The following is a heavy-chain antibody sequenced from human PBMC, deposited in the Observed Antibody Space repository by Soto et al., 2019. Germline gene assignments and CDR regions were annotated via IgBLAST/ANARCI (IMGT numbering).Heavy chain of an antibody. CDR1: GYTFTGYY. Sequence: ASVKVSCKASGYTFTGYYMHWVRRAPGQGLEWMGWINPNSGGTNYAQKFQGRVTMTRDTSISTAYMELSRLRSDDTAVYYCARDTPMYSSGWYWFGPWGQGTLVTVSS. J-gene: IGHJ5*02. CDR2: INPNSGGT. V-gene: IGHV1-2*02. CDR3: ARDTPMYSSGWYWFGP. D-gene: IGHD6-19*01.